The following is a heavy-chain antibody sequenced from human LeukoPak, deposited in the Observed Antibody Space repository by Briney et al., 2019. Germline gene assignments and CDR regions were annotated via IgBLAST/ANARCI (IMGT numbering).Heavy chain of an antibody. CDR1: GGSISSGGYY. J-gene: IGHJ4*02. Sequence: SQTLSLTCTVSGGSISSGGYYWSWIRQHPGKGLEWIGYIYYSGSTYYNPSLKSRVTISVDTSKNQFSLKLSSVTAADTAVYYXXREMWKGYNISLLDYWGQGTLVTVSS. CDR3: XREMWKGYNISLLDY. V-gene: IGHV4-31*03. D-gene: IGHD3-9*01. CDR2: IYYSGST.